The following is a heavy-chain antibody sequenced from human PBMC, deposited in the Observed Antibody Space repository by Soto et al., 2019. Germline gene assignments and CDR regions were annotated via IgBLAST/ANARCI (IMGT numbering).Heavy chain of an antibody. CDR1: GGSISSSSYY. Sequence: QLQLQESGPGLVKPSETLSLTCTVSGGSISSSSYYWGWIRQPPGKGLEWIGSIYYSGSTYYNPSLKSRVTIPVDTSKNQFSLKLSSVTAADTAVYYCASGRRYCSGGSCSLDAFDFWGQGTMVTVSS. CDR3: ASGRRYCSGGSCSLDAFDF. CDR2: IYYSGST. V-gene: IGHV4-39*01. D-gene: IGHD2-15*01. J-gene: IGHJ3*01.